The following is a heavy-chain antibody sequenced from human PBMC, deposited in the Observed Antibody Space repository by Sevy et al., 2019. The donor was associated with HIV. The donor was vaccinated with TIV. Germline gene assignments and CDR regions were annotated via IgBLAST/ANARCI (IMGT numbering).Heavy chain of an antibody. D-gene: IGHD5-18*01. CDR2: MYSDGST. CDR1: GFPVSSNY. CDR3: ARGKSGYGYGLDY. V-gene: IGHV3-66*01. J-gene: IGHJ4*02. Sequence: GGSLRLSCAASGFPVSSNYMSWVRQAPGKGLEWVSVMYSDGSTYHADSVKGRFTISRDNSKNPLYLQMNSLGVEDTAVYYCARGKSGYGYGLDYWGQGTLVTVSS.